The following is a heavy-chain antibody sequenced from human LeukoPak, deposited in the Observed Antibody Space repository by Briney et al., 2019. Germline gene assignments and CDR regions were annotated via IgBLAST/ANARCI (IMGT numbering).Heavy chain of an antibody. D-gene: IGHD1-26*01. CDR1: GFTFSSYA. CDR2: LGGSGATP. CDR3: AKDLKTLVGATAFDY. Sequence: ETGGSLRLSCAASGFTFSSYAMSWVRQAPGEGLEWVSGLGGSGATPVYADSVKDRFTISRDNSKNTLYLEMNSLRAEDTAVYYCAKDLKTLVGATAFDYWGQGTLVTVSS. J-gene: IGHJ4*02. V-gene: IGHV3-23*01.